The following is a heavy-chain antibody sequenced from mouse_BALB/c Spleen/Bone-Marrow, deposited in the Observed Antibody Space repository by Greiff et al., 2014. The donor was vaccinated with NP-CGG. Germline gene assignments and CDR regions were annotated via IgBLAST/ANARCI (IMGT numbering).Heavy chain of an antibody. V-gene: IGHV6-6*01. Sequence: EVQGVESGGGLVQPGGSMKLSCAASGFTFSDAWMDWVRQSPEKGLEWVAEIRIKANNHATYYAESVKGRFTISRDDSKSSVYLQMNSLRAEDTGIYYCTTYYDNYWGQRTTLTVSS. D-gene: IGHD2-4*01. CDR1: GFTFSDAW. CDR3: TTYYDNY. CDR2: IRIKANNHAT. J-gene: IGHJ2*01.